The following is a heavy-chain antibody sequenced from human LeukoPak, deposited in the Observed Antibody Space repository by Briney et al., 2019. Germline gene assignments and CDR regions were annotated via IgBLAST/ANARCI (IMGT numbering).Heavy chain of an antibody. D-gene: IGHD1-26*01. CDR3: AKKAQYNGNYPLDY. V-gene: IGHV3-23*01. J-gene: IGHJ4*02. Sequence: GGSLRLSCAASGFTFTSYSMSWVRQAPGKGLEWVSGTSDRGDYTYYADSVKGRFTISRDNSKNTLYLQMDSLRAEDTALYFCAKKAQYNGNYPLDYWGQGTLVTVSS. CDR2: TSDRGDYT. CDR1: GFTFTSYS.